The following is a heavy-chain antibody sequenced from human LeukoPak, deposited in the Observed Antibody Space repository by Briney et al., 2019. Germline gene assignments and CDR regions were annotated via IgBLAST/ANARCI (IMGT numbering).Heavy chain of an antibody. V-gene: IGHV4-59*12. CDR1: GGSISSFY. CDR3: ANMDV. CDR2: IYYSGST. J-gene: IGHJ6*03. Sequence: PSETLSLTCTVSGGSISSFYYTWIRQPPGKGLEWIGSIYYSGSTYYNPSLKSRVTISVDTSKNQFSLKLSSVTAADTAVYYCANMDVWGKGTTVTVSS.